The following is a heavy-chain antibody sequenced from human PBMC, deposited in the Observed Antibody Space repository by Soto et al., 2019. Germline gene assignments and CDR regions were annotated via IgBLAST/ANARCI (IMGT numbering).Heavy chain of an antibody. D-gene: IGHD6-6*01. J-gene: IGHJ6*02. CDR1: GYSFASYW. Sequence: PGESLKISCQGSGYSFASYWIGGVRQMPGKDLEWMGIIYPGDSDTRYSPSFQGQVTISADKSLRTAYLQWTSLQASATALYYCARTRSFTLGFYYDGMDVWGQGTTVTVSS. V-gene: IGHV5-51*01. CDR2: IYPGDSDT. CDR3: ARTRSFTLGFYYDGMDV.